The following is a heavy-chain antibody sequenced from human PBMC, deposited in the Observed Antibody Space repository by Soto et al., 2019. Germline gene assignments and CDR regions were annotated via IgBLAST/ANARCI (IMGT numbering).Heavy chain of an antibody. J-gene: IGHJ6*02. CDR3: ARDGGLGDGYTSVDV. CDR2: MNPNSGNT. V-gene: IGHV1-8*01. Sequence: GASVKVSCKASGDTFTSYDINWVLQATGQGLEWMGWMNPNSGNTGYAQKFQGRVTMTRNTSISTAYMELSSLRSEDTAVYYCARDGGLGDGYTSVDVWGQGTTVTVSS. CDR1: GDTFTSYD. D-gene: IGHD5-12*01.